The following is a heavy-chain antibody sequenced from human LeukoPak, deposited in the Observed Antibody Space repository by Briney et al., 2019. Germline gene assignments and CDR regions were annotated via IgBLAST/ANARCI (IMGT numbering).Heavy chain of an antibody. V-gene: IGHV3-74*01. CDR3: AREITTNGGRYFDY. CDR2: INTDGSST. CDR1: GFTFSSYW. Sequence: GGSLRLSCAASGFTFSSYWMDWVRQAPGKGLVWVSRINTDGSSTNYADSVKGRFTMSRDNAKNTLYLQMNSLRAEDTAVYSCAREITTNGGRYFDYWGQGTLVTVSS. J-gene: IGHJ4*02. D-gene: IGHD7-27*01.